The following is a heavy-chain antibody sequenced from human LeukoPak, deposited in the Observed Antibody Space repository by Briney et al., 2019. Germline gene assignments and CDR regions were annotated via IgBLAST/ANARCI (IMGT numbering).Heavy chain of an antibody. V-gene: IGHV3-11*01. CDR1: GFTFSDYY. J-gene: IGHJ4*02. CDR3: ARDHRAATYYFDY. Sequence: GGSLRLSCAASGFTFSDYYMSWIRQAPGKGLEWVSYISSSGSTIYYADSVKGRFTISRDNAKNSLYLQMNSLRAEGTAVYYCARDHRAATYYFDYWGQGTLVTVSS. CDR2: ISSSGSTI. D-gene: IGHD2-15*01.